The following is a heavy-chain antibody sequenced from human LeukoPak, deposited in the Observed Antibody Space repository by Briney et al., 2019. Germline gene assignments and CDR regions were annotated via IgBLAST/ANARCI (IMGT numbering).Heavy chain of an antibody. CDR1: GFTFSSYG. V-gene: IGHV3-30*02. CDR2: IRPDGDNK. J-gene: IGHJ4*02. CDR3: ARDTRKNPDY. Sequence: GGSLRLSCAASGFTFSSYGMHWVRQAPGKGLEWVAFIRPDGDNKYYADSVKGRFTISRDNSKNTLHLEMNSLRAEDTAVYYCARDTRKNPDYWGQGTLVTASS.